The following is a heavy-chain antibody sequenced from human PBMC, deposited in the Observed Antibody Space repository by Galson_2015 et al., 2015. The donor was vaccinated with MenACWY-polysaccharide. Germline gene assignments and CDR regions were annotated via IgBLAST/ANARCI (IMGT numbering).Heavy chain of an antibody. CDR3: ARVAGRDPFDY. Sequence: CAISGDSVSSTSAAWSWIRQSPSRGLEWLGRTYYRSKWYNDYAVSVKSRITINPDTSKNQFSLQLNSVTPEDTAVYYCARVAGRDPFDYWGQGTLVTVSS. CDR1: GDSVSSTSAA. CDR2: TYYRSKWYN. J-gene: IGHJ4*02. D-gene: IGHD6-19*01. V-gene: IGHV6-1*01.